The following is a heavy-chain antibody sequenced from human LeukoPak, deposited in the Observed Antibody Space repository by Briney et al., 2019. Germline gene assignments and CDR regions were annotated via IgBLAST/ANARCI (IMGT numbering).Heavy chain of an antibody. CDR1: GFTFSSYS. CDR3: ARVFKEIVVVYTGTAYYYGMDL. D-gene: IGHD2-15*01. Sequence: GGSLRLSCAASGFTFSSYSMNWVRQAPGKGLEWVSYISGSSGTIYYADSVKGRFTISRDNAKNSLYLQMNSLRAEDTAVYYCARVFKEIVVVYTGTAYYYGMDLWGQGTTVTVSS. V-gene: IGHV3-48*01. J-gene: IGHJ6*02. CDR2: ISGSSGTI.